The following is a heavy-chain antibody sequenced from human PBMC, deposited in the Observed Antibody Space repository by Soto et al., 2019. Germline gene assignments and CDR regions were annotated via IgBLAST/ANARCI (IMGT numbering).Heavy chain of an antibody. V-gene: IGHV3-30*18. CDR1: GFTFSSYG. CDR3: AKEWGGGVDDFDI. D-gene: IGHD3-16*01. CDR2: ISYDGSNK. J-gene: IGHJ3*02. Sequence: GGSLRLSCAASGFTFSSYGMHWVRQAPGKGLEWVAVISYDGSNKYYADSVKGRFTISRDNSKNTLYLQMNSLRAEDTAVYYCAKEWGGGVDDFDIWGQGTMVTVSS.